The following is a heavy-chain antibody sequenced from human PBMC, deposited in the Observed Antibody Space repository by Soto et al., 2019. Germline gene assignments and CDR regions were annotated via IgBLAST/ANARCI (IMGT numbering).Heavy chain of an antibody. CDR2: ISAYNGNT. V-gene: IGHV1-18*01. D-gene: IGHD2-21*02. J-gene: IGHJ6*02. CDR1: GYTFSSYG. Sequence: GASVKVSCKASGYTFSSYGISWVRQAPGQGLEWMGWISAYNGNTNYAQKLQGRVTMTTDTSTSTAYMELRSLRSADTAVYYCASSYCGGDCSVLYYYYGMDVWGQGTTVTVSS. CDR3: ASSYCGGDCSVLYYYYGMDV.